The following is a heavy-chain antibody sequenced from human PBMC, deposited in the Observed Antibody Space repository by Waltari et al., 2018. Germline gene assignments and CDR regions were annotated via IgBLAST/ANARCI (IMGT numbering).Heavy chain of an antibody. J-gene: IGHJ6*02. V-gene: IGHV4-30-4*08. Sequence: QVQLQESGPGLVKPSQTLSLTCTVSGGSISSGDYYWSWIRQPPGKGLEWIGYIYYSGSTYYNPSLKSRVTISVDTSKNQFSLKLSSVTAADTAVYYCAREREKQQGYYGMDVWGQGTTVTVSS. CDR2: IYYSGST. CDR1: GGSISSGDYY. D-gene: IGHD6-13*01. CDR3: AREREKQQGYYGMDV.